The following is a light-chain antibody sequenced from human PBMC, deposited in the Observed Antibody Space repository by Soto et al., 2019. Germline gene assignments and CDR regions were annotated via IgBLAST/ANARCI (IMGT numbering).Light chain of an antibody. CDR2: GDA. CDR3: QSYDSSLRATV. Sequence: QSVLTQPPSVSGAPGQWVTISCTGSASNLGSVYDVHWYQHLPGRAPKLLIYGDANRPSGVPDRFSGSKSGTSASLAISGLQAEDEGDYYCQSYDSSLRATVFGGGTKLPS. V-gene: IGLV1-40*01. CDR1: ASNLGSVYD. J-gene: IGLJ2*01.